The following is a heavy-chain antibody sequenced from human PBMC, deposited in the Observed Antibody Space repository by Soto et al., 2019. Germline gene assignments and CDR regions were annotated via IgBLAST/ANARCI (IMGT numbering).Heavy chain of an antibody. CDR2: ISGSGGST. CDR3: TRSSGYVDIDAFDI. J-gene: IGHJ3*02. V-gene: IGHV3-23*01. D-gene: IGHD5-12*01. Sequence: GGSLRLSCAASGFTFSSYAMSWVRQAPGKGLEWVSAISGSGGSTYYADSVKGRFTISRDNSKNTLYLQMNSLRAEDTAVYYSTRSSGYVDIDAFDIWGQGTMVTVSS. CDR1: GFTFSSYA.